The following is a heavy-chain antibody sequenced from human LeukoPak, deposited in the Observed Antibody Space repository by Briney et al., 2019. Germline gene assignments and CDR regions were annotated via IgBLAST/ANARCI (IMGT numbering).Heavy chain of an antibody. V-gene: IGHV3-23*01. J-gene: IGHJ4*02. CDR3: AKDSSGWTIDY. D-gene: IGHD6-19*01. CDR1: GFTFSSYA. Sequence: SGGSLRLSCAASGFTFSSYAMSWVRQAPGKGLEWASAISGSGGSTYYADSVKGWFTISRDNSKNTLYLQMNSLRAEDTAVYYCAKDSSGWTIDYWGQGTLVTVSS. CDR2: ISGSGGST.